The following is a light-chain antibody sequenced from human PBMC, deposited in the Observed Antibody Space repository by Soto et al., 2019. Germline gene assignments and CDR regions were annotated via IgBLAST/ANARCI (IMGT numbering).Light chain of an antibody. V-gene: IGLV2-14*01. CDR3: SSYTSSSTLV. Sequence: QSVLTQPASVSGSPGQSITISFTGTSSDVGGYNYVSWYQQHPGKAPKLMIYDVSNRPSGVSNRFSGSKSGNTASLTISGLQAEDEADYYCSSYTSSSTLVFGTGTKVT. CDR1: SSDVGGYNY. CDR2: DVS. J-gene: IGLJ1*01.